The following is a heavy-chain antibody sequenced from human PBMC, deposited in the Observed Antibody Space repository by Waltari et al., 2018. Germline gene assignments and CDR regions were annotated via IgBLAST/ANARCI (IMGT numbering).Heavy chain of an antibody. D-gene: IGHD4-17*01. Sequence: EVQLVESGGGVVKPGGSLRRSCAASGYTFSAYPMSWVRQTPGQGLEWVSSISSSSSFIYYAYSVKGRFTISRDNAKNSLFLQMNSLRAEDTSVYYCVRSDYGDYVGGYYWGQGTVVTVSS. J-gene: IGHJ4*02. V-gene: IGHV3-21*01. CDR1: GYTFSAYP. CDR2: ISSSSSFI. CDR3: VRSDYGDYVGGYY.